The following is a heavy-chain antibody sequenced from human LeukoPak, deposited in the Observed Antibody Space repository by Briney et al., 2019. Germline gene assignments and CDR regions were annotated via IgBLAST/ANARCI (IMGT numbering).Heavy chain of an antibody. V-gene: IGHV4-39*01. Sequence: KPSETLSLTCTVSGGSISSSSYYWGWIRQPPGKGLEWIGSIYYTGGTYYNPSLKSRVTISIDTSKNHFSLKLSSVTAADTAVYYCARHDNSGLDFWGQGTLVTVSS. CDR2: IYYTGGT. J-gene: IGHJ4*02. D-gene: IGHD3-22*01. CDR1: GGSISSSSYY. CDR3: ARHDNSGLDF.